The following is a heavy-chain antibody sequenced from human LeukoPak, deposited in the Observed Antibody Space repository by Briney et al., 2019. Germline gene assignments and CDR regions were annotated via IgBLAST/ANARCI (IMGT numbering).Heavy chain of an antibody. V-gene: IGHV3-23*01. J-gene: IGHJ4*02. CDR1: GFTFSLFA. D-gene: IGHD3-22*01. CDR3: AKDGYNYDSSGHFDY. Sequence: GSLRLSCAASGFTFSLFAMHWVRQAPGKGLEWVSAISGSGGATYHADADSVKGRFTISRDNSKNALYLQINNLRAEDTAVYYCAKDGYNYDSSGHFDYWGQGTLVTVSS. CDR2: ISGSGGAT.